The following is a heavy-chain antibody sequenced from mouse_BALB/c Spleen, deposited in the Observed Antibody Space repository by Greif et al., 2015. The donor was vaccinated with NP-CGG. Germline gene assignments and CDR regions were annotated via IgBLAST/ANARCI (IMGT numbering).Heavy chain of an antibody. D-gene: IGHD1-1*01. CDR2: VRLMSNNYAT. Sequence: EVMLVESGGGLVQPGGSMKLSCVASGFTISNYWMNWVRQSPEKGLEWIAEVRLMSNNYATHYAESVKGRFTISRDDPKTSVYLLMNNLRAEDTGIYHCTRPLLRSLDVWGAGTAVTVSS. CDR1: GFTISNYW. V-gene: IGHV6-6*02. CDR3: TRPLLRSLDV. J-gene: IGHJ1*01.